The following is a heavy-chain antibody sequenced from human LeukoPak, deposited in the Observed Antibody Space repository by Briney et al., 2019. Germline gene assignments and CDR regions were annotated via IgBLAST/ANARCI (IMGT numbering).Heavy chain of an antibody. CDR2: IYYSGST. J-gene: IGHJ6*02. CDR3: ARETEMHIDV. CDR1: GFPFSSYW. V-gene: IGHV4-59*01. D-gene: IGHD5-24*01. Sequence: GSLRLSCVASGFPFSSYWMTWIRQSPGKGLEWIGYIYYSGSTNYNPSLKSRVTISLDTSKSQFSLKLRSVTAADTAVYYCARETEMHIDVWGQGTTVTVSS.